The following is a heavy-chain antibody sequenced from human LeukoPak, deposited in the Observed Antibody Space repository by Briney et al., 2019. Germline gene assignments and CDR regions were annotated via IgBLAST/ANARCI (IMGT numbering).Heavy chain of an antibody. D-gene: IGHD2-21*02. J-gene: IGHJ2*01. V-gene: IGHV3-21*01. Sequence: GGSLRLSCAASEFTFSSNAMHWVRQAPGKGLEWVSSISSSSSYIYYADSVKGRFTISRDSAKNSLYLQMNSLRAEDTAVYYCARAVYCGGDCYPRPGWYFDLWGRGTLVTVSS. CDR3: ARAVYCGGDCYPRPGWYFDL. CDR2: ISSSSSYI. CDR1: EFTFSSNA.